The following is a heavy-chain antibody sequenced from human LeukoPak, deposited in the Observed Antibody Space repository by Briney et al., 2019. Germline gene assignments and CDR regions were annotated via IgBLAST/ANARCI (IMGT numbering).Heavy chain of an antibody. CDR1: GDSTSTYY. CDR3: ARAFGTAAAGYFDY. Sequence: SETLSLTCTVSGDSTSTYYWTWIRQPPGKGLEWIGSVYYSGSTNYNPSLKSRVTISVNTSKNQFSLKLSSVTAADTAVYYCARAFGTAAAGYFDYWGQGTLVTVSS. V-gene: IGHV4-59*01. J-gene: IGHJ4*02. D-gene: IGHD6-13*01. CDR2: VYYSGST.